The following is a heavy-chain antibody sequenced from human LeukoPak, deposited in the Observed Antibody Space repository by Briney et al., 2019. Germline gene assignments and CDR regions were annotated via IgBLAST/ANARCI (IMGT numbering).Heavy chain of an antibody. CDR1: GFIFSSYG. D-gene: IGHD2-2*01. CDR3: AREGCGSTSCSAYWSFDL. V-gene: IGHV3-30*02. J-gene: IGHJ2*01. CDR2: IRYDGSNK. Sequence: PGGSLRLSCVASGFIFSSYGMHWVRQAPGKGLEWVAFIRYDGSNKYYADSVKGRVTISRDNSKNTLYLQVNSLRAEDTAVYYCAREGCGSTSCSAYWSFDLWGRGTLVTVSS.